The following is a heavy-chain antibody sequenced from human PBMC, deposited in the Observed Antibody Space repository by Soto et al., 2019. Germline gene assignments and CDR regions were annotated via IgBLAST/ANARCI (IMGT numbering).Heavy chain of an antibody. CDR2: ISGYNGNT. CDR3: ARGNYCDSSGPFDY. Sequence: QVQLVQSGAEVKKSGASVKVSCKASGYTFTSYGITWVRQAPGQGLEWMGWISGYNGNTNYAQMHEGRITITIDTSTSTAYMDLRSLKSDDTAVYFCARGNYCDSSGPFDYWGQGTLVTVSS. CDR1: GYTFTSYG. V-gene: IGHV1-18*04. J-gene: IGHJ4*02. D-gene: IGHD3-22*01.